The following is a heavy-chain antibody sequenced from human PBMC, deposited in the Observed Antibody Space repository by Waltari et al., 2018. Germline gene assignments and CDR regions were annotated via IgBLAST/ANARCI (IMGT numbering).Heavy chain of an antibody. J-gene: IGHJ5*02. CDR1: GFSLSPFG. CDR2: ASFDGSTT. V-gene: IGHV3-30*02. D-gene: IGHD3-10*01. Sequence: VQLVESGGGLVPPGGSLRLSCAASGFSLSPFGMHWVRQAPGKGLEWVALASFDGSTTYYADSVRGRFTISRDNSKNTLYLDINTLRVDDTAIYYCAKDAFGNTYLDHWGQGTLVTVSS. CDR3: AKDAFGNTYLDH.